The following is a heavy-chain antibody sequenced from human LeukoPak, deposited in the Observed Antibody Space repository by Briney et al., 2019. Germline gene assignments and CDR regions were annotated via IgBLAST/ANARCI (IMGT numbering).Heavy chain of an antibody. Sequence: SGGSLRLSCAASGFTFSDYYMSWIRQAPGKGLEWVSYISSSGSTIYYADSVKGRFTISRDNAKNSLYLQMNSLRAEDTAVYYCAVDYYDSSGDPAPIDYWGQGTLVTVSS. CDR2: ISSSGSTI. V-gene: IGHV3-11*04. D-gene: IGHD3-22*01. CDR1: GFTFSDYY. J-gene: IGHJ4*02. CDR3: AVDYYDSSGDPAPIDY.